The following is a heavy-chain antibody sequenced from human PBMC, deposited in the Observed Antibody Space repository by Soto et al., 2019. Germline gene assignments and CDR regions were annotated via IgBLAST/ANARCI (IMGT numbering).Heavy chain of an antibody. CDR3: ARSFSELRFLEWPQQEPYYYYMDV. Sequence: ASVKVSCKASGYTFTSYGISWVRQAPGQGLEWMGWISAYNGNTNYAQKLQGRVTMTTDTSTSTAYMELRSLRSDDTAVYYCARSFSELRFLEWPQQEPYYYYMDVWGKGTTVTVSS. V-gene: IGHV1-18*01. CDR1: GYTFTSYG. CDR2: ISAYNGNT. J-gene: IGHJ6*03. D-gene: IGHD3-3*01.